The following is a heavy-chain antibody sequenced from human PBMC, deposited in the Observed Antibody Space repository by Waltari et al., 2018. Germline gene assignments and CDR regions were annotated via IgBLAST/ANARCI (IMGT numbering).Heavy chain of an antibody. Sequence: QVQLPQGGGGLLKPSETLSLTCAVYGGSFSGYYWSWIRPPPGKGLEWIGEINHSGSTNYNPSLKSRVTISVDTSKNQFSLKLSSVTAADTAVYYCARGRRRGAVAVGGGNWFDPWGQGTLVTVSS. CDR3: ARGRRRGAVAVGGGNWFDP. D-gene: IGHD6-19*01. V-gene: IGHV4-34*01. CDR1: GGSFSGYY. CDR2: INHSGST. J-gene: IGHJ5*02.